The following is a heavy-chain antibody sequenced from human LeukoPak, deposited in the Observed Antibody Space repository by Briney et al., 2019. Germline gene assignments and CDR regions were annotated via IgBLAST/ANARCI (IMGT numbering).Heavy chain of an antibody. CDR1: GFTFTAYA. D-gene: IGHD3-22*01. J-gene: IGHJ4*02. CDR3: AKHKVATKVKDC. CDR2: ISGSAYYT. Sequence: GGSLRLSCAASGFTFTAYAMSWVRQAPGKGLEWVSAISGSAYYTSYADSVKGRFTISRDNSKNTLYLQMNSLRAEDTALYYCAKHKVATKVKDCWGQGTLVTVSS. V-gene: IGHV3-23*01.